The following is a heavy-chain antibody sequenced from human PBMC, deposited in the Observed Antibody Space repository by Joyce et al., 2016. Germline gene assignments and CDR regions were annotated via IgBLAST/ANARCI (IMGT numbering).Heavy chain of an antibody. CDR3: TATDYPFFDY. V-gene: IGHV3-15*01. D-gene: IGHD4-11*01. CDR2: SKTRSNGGAT. Sequence: EVQLVESGGGFVTPGGSLRLSCSASGFAFSNAWMTWVRQATGKGLEGIGLSKTRSNGGATDYAAPVKAKFTISRYDSKNTLYLKMNSLTTDDTAVYFCTATDYPFFDYWGQGTLVTVSS. J-gene: IGHJ4*02. CDR1: GFAFSNAW.